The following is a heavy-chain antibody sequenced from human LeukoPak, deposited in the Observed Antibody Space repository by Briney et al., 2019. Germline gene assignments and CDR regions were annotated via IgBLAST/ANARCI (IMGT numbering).Heavy chain of an antibody. CDR1: GDSISSSSYY. V-gene: IGHV4-39*07. J-gene: IGHJ3*02. CDR2: IYYSGST. Sequence: SETLSLTCTVSGDSISSSSYYWGWIRQPPGKGLEWIGSIYYSGSTYYNPSLKSRVTISVDTSKNQFSLKLSSVTAADTAVYYCARDGRLGEQATAFDIWGQGTMVTVSS. D-gene: IGHD3-16*01. CDR3: ARDGRLGEQATAFDI.